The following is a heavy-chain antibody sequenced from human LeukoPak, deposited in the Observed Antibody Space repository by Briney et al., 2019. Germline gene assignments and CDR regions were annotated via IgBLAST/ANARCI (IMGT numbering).Heavy chain of an antibody. CDR1: GSTFSLYW. V-gene: IGHV3-7*03. J-gene: IGHJ4*02. Sequence: GGSLRLSCAASGSTFSLYWMNWVRRAPGKGLEWVANIEQDGSEKNYVDSVKGRFTISRDNAKNSLYLQMNNLRVEDTSMYYCAGGTGFIIKDWGQGTLVTVSS. CDR3: AGGTGFIIKD. D-gene: IGHD3-9*01. CDR2: IEQDGSEK.